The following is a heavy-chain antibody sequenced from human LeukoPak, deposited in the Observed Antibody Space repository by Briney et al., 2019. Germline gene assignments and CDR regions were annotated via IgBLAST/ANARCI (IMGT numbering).Heavy chain of an antibody. D-gene: IGHD2-15*01. CDR2: ISNTGGST. V-gene: IGHV3-23*01. Sequence: GGSLRLSCAASGFSFNTYAMSWVRQAPGKGLEWVSAISNTGGSTYYADSVKGRFTVSRDKSKNTLSLQMNSLRAEDTAVYYCAQQVGYCSSGSCYFTYWGQGTLVTVSS. J-gene: IGHJ1*01. CDR3: AQQVGYCSSGSCYFTY. CDR1: GFSFNTYA.